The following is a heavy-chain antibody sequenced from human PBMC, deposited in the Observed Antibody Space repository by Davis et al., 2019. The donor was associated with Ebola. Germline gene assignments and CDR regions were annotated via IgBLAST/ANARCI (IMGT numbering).Heavy chain of an antibody. V-gene: IGHV5-51*01. J-gene: IGHJ5*02. CDR2: IFSGDSDT. CDR1: GYSFSNYW. D-gene: IGHD6-13*01. CDR3: ARQESLYGSIDT. Sequence: GESLKISCKGSGYSFSNYWIGWVRQVPGKGLEWMGVIFSGDSDTRYRPPFEGQVTISVDRSITTAYLQWSSLKASDSAMYYCARQESLYGSIDTWGQGTLVTVSS.